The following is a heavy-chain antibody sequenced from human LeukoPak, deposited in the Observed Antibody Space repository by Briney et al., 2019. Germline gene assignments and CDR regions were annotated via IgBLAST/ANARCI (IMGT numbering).Heavy chain of an antibody. D-gene: IGHD2/OR15-2a*01. J-gene: IGHJ6*02. V-gene: IGHV1-69*13. CDR1: GGTFISYT. CDR3: ARENRGLGEYNYYYYGLDV. Sequence: SVKVSCKAFGGTFISYTISWVRQAPGQGPDLMGGITPILGTSNKAQKFQGRVTITADESTSTAYMELSSLRSEDTAIYYCARENRGLGEYNYYYYGLDVWGQGTTVTVSS. CDR2: ITPILGTS.